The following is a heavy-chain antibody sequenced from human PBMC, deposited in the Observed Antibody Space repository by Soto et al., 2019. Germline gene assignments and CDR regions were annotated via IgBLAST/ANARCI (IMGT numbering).Heavy chain of an antibody. D-gene: IGHD4-17*01. CDR2: ISAYNGNT. J-gene: IGHJ5*01. CDR3: ARTVTTLGWFEP. Sequence: ASVKVSCKASGYTFTSYGISWVRQAPGQGLEWMGWISAYNGNTNYAQKLQGRVTMTTDTSTSTAYMDLRSLRSDDTAVYYCARTVTTLGWFEPLGQGTLVTVSS. V-gene: IGHV1-18*01. CDR1: GYTFTSYG.